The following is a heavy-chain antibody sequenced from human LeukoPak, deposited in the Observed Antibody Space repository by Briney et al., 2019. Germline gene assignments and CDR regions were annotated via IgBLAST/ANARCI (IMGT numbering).Heavy chain of an antibody. D-gene: IGHD1-26*01. J-gene: IGHJ4*02. CDR2: IYWNADK. V-gene: IGHV2-5*01. CDR1: GFSLSTSGVG. CDR3: AHRHSGSFFDY. Sequence: SGPTLVKPTQTLSLTCTFSGFSLSTSGVGGGWIRQPPGKALEWLALIYWNADKRYSPSLKSRLTITKDTSKNQVVLTMTNRDPVDTATEYCAHRHSGSFFDYWGQGTLVTVSS.